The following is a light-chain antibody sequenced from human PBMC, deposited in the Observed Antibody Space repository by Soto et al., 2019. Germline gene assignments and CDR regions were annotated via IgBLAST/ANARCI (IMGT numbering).Light chain of an antibody. Sequence: EIVMTQSPATLSVSPGERATLSCRASQSVSSNLAWYQQKPGQAPRLLIYGASTRATGIPARFSGSGSATEFTLTISSLQSEDFAGYYCQQYHNWPPYTFGQGTKLEIK. J-gene: IGKJ2*01. CDR3: QQYHNWPPYT. CDR1: QSVSSN. CDR2: GAS. V-gene: IGKV3-15*01.